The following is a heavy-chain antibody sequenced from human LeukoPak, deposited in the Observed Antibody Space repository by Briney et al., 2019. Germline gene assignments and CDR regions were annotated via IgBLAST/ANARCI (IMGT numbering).Heavy chain of an antibody. V-gene: IGHV1-69*05. J-gene: IGHJ6*03. CDR1: GGTFSSYA. CDR2: IIPIFGTA. CDR3: ARTSLGYCSSTSCSYYYYYMDV. D-gene: IGHD2-2*01. Sequence: SVTVSCKASGGTFSSYAISWVRQAPGQGLEWMGGIIPIFGTANYAQKFQGRVTITTDESTSTAYMELSSLRFEDTAVYYCARTSLGYCSSTSCSYYYYYMDVWGKGTTVTVSS.